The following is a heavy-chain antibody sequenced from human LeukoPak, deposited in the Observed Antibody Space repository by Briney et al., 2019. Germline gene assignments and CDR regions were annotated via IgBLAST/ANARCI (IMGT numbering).Heavy chain of an antibody. CDR2: ISSSGSAI. J-gene: IGHJ4*02. CDR1: GFSFSSYE. V-gene: IGHV3-48*03. Sequence: GGSLRLSCAASGFSFSSYEMNWVRQAPGKGLEWVSYISSSGSAIFYADSVKGRFTISRDNAKNSLFLQMNSLRAEDTAFYCASKGGFDDWGRGTLVTVSS. CDR3: SKGGFDD. D-gene: IGHD2-15*01.